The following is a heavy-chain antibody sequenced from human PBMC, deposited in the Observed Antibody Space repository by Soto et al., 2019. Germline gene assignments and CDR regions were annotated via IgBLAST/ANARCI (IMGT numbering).Heavy chain of an antibody. CDR1: GYTFTNYA. CDR2: INAGNGNT. J-gene: IGHJ4*02. D-gene: IGHD5-12*01. Sequence: GASVKVSCTASGYTFTNYAMHWVRQAPGQRLEWMGWINAGNGNTKYSQKFQGRVTITSDTSASTAYMELSSLRSEDTAVYYCARVSGYYFLDYWGQGTLVTVSS. CDR3: ARVSGYYFLDY. V-gene: IGHV1-3*01.